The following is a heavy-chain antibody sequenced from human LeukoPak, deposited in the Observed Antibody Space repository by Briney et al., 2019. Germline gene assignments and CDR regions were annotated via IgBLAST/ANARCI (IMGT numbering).Heavy chain of an antibody. V-gene: IGHV3-15*01. CDR3: TTEGPLDQ. CDR2: IKSKNDGGAT. CDR1: GFTFSNAW. Sequence: GGSLRLSCAASGFTFSNAWMSWVRQAPGKGLEWVGRIKSKNDGGATDYAAPVKGRSTISRDDSKNTLYLQMNSLKTGDTAVNYCTTEGPLDQWGQRTLVTVSS. J-gene: IGHJ4*02.